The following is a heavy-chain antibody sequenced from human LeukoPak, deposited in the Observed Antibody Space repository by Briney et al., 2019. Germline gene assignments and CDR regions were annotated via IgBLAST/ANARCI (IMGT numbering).Heavy chain of an antibody. Sequence: GGSLRLSCAASGFTLSSYSMNWVRQAPGKGLEWVSFISSSSSYIYYGDSVKGRFTISRDNVKNSVYLQMNSLRAEDTAVYYCARAMGSYYYYMDVWGKGTTVTVSS. CDR2: ISSSSSYI. CDR3: ARAMGSYYYYMDV. J-gene: IGHJ6*03. D-gene: IGHD3-10*01. CDR1: GFTLSSYS. V-gene: IGHV3-21*01.